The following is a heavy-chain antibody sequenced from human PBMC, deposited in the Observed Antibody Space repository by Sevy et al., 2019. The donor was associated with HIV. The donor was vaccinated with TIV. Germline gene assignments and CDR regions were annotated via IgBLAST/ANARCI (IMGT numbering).Heavy chain of an antibody. J-gene: IGHJ4*02. Sequence: GGSLRLSCAASGFTFSSFGMHWVRQVPGKGLEWVSFISYDGSDKRYVDSVKGRFTISRDSSKNTLYRQMNSLRGGDTAVYYCAKDGPPYYTSGSYMYYFDYWGQGALVTVSS. CDR2: ISYDGSDK. CDR3: AKDGPPYYTSGSYMYYFDY. CDR1: GFTFSSFG. V-gene: IGHV3-30*18. D-gene: IGHD3-10*01.